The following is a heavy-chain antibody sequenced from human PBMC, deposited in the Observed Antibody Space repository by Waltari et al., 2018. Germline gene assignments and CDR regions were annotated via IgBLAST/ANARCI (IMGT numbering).Heavy chain of an antibody. CDR3: ARLDVDRGSSGWVPWDY. V-gene: IGHV4-39*01. J-gene: IGHJ4*02. CDR1: GGSITCTHYY. Sequence: QLQLQESGPGLVKPSETLSFTCTVSGGSITCTHYYWGWIRQPPGKRLGWIGNFSNTGNPNNTPPPQSRATISGDPSKNQYSLGLRSVTAADTGLYYCARLDVDRGSSGWVPWDYWGQGTLVTVSS. D-gene: IGHD2-2*01. CDR2: FSNTGNP.